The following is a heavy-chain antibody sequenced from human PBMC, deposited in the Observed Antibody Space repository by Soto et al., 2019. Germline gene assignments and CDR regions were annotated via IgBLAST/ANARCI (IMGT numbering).Heavy chain of an antibody. CDR2: IYLGGSDI. CDR1: GYSFTTYC. V-gene: IGHV5-51*01. D-gene: IGHD2-21*02. CDR3: VAQVTSGAFDF. Sequence: GESLKISCKASGYSFTTYCIGWVRQMPGKGLEWMGIIYLGGSDITYSPSFQGQVTISADRSISTAYPQWSGLKASDTAMYYCVAQVTSGAFDFWGQGTMVTVSS. J-gene: IGHJ3*01.